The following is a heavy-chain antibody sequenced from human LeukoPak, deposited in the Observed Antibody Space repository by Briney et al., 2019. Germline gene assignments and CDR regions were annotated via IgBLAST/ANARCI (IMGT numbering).Heavy chain of an antibody. CDR3: ARQPPLRNILTGYPDY. CDR2: IHPGDSDT. V-gene: IGHV5-51*01. J-gene: IGHJ4*02. Sequence: GESLKISCKGSGYTFTSYWIGWVRQMPGKGLEWMGIIHPGDSDTRYSPSFQGQVTISVDKSISTAYLQWSSLKASDTAMYYCARQPPLRNILTGYPDYWGQGTLVTVSS. CDR1: GYTFTSYW. D-gene: IGHD3-9*01.